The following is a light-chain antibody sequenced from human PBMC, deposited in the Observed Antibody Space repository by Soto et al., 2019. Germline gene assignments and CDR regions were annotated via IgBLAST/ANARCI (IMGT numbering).Light chain of an antibody. CDR1: QGISKY. V-gene: IGKV1-33*01. CDR2: EAS. J-gene: IGKJ4*01. CDR3: QQYDDLPLT. Sequence: DIQMTQSPSSLSASVGARATITCQASQGISKYLNWYQQEPGKAPKFMSYEASNLETGVPSRFSGRGSGTDFTFTISSLQPEDIETYYCQQYDDLPLTFGGGTKVDI.